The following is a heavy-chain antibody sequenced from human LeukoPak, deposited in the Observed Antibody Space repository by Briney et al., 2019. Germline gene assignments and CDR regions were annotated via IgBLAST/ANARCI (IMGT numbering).Heavy chain of an antibody. D-gene: IGHD3-10*01. CDR3: AKRGITTSGHNYMDV. V-gene: IGHV3-23*01. CDR1: GFTFSSYA. Sequence: PGGSLRLSCAASGFTFSSYAMNWVRQAPGKGLEWVSVVSTSGGTTYYADSVKGRFTISRDNSKNTLYLQMSSLRAEDTAVYYCAKRGITTSGHNYMDVWGKGTTVTVSS. CDR2: VSTSGGTT. J-gene: IGHJ6*03.